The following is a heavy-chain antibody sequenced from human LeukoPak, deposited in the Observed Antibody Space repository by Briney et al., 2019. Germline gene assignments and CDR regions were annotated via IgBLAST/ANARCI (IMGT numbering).Heavy chain of an antibody. V-gene: IGHV3-30*03. Sequence: PGGSLRLSCVGSGYIFSSYWMSWVRQAPGKGLEWVAVISYDGSNKYYADSVKGRFTISRDNSKNTLYLQMNSLRAEDTAVYYCARQNYDFWSGYFDYWGQGTLVTVSS. CDR1: GYIFSSYW. CDR2: ISYDGSNK. J-gene: IGHJ4*02. CDR3: ARQNYDFWSGYFDY. D-gene: IGHD3-3*01.